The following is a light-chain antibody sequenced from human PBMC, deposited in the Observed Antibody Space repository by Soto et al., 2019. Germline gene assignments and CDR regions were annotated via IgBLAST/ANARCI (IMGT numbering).Light chain of an antibody. J-gene: IGLJ1*01. CDR2: EVS. V-gene: IGLV2-14*01. Sequence: QSALTQPASVSGSPGQSITISCIGISSDVGDYIYVSWYQQHPGKAPKLMIYEVSNRPSGDSNRFSGSKSGNTASLTISGLQAEDEADYYCSSYTSSSTYVFGTGTKLTVL. CDR1: SSDVGDYIY. CDR3: SSYTSSSTYV.